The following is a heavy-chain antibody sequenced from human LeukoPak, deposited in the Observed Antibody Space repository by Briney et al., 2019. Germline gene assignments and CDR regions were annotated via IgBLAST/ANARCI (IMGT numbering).Heavy chain of an antibody. CDR3: ARVIVGAPSRTKRFDI. J-gene: IGHJ3*02. CDR2: INPNSGGT. CDR1: GYTFTGYY. Sequence: HGASVKVSCKASGYTFTGYYMHWVRQAPGQGLEWMGWINPNSGGTNYAQKFQGRVTMTRDTSISTAYMELSRLRSDDTAVYYCARVIVGAPSRTKRFDIWGQGTMVTVSS. V-gene: IGHV1-2*02. D-gene: IGHD1-26*01.